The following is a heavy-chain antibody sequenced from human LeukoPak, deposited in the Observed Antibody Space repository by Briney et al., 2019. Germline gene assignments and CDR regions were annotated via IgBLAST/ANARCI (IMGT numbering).Heavy chain of an antibody. J-gene: IGHJ4*02. D-gene: IGHD2-21*01. CDR3: ARDMLFQYYFDY. CDR2: ISYDGSNK. Sequence: PGRSLRLSCAASGFTFSSYAMHWVRQAPGKGLEWVAVISYDGSNKYYADSVKGRFTISRDNSKNTLYLQMNSLRAEDTAVYYCARDMLFQYYFDYWGQGTLVAVSS. V-gene: IGHV3-30*04. CDR1: GFTFSSYA.